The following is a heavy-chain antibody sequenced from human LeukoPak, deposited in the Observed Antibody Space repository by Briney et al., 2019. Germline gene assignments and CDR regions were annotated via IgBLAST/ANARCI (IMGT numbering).Heavy chain of an antibody. Sequence: PGGSLRLSCAASAFTFNSYSMSWVRQAPGKGLEWVANINQDGSEKYYVDSVKGRFTISRDNAKNSLYLQMNSLRAEDTAVYYCARGYSSLYYYYMDVWGKGTTVTVSS. CDR2: INQDGSEK. J-gene: IGHJ6*03. D-gene: IGHD6-13*01. CDR3: ARGYSSLYYYYMDV. V-gene: IGHV3-7*01. CDR1: AFTFNSYS.